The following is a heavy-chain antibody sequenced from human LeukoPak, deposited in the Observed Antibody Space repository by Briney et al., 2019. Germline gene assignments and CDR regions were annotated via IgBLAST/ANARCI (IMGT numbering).Heavy chain of an antibody. CDR2: INHSGST. J-gene: IGHJ4*02. V-gene: IGHV4-34*01. CDR1: GGSFSGYY. CDR3: ARGPNPPGTFDY. Sequence: SETLSLTCAVYGGSFSGYYWSWIRQPPEKGLEWIGEINHSGSTNYNPSLKSRVTISVDKSQNQFSLKLSAVSAADTAVYYCARGPNPPGTFDYWGQGTLVTVSS. D-gene: IGHD1-14*01.